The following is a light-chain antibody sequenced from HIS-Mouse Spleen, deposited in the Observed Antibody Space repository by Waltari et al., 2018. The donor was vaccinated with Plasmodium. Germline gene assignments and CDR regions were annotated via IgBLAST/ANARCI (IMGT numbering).Light chain of an antibody. Sequence: EMVLTQSPATLSLSPGERATLSCRASPSVSRYLAFSQQKPGKAPRLLIYAASNRATGIPARFSGSRSGTDFTLTISSLEPEDFAVYCCQQRSNWPLTFGGGTKVEIK. CDR2: AAS. V-gene: IGKV3-11*01. CDR3: QQRSNWPLT. CDR1: PSVSRY. J-gene: IGKJ4*01.